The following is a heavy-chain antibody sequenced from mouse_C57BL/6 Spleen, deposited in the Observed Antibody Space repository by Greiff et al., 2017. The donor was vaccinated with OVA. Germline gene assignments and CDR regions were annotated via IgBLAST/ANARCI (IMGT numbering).Heavy chain of an antibody. D-gene: IGHD2-5*01. J-gene: IGHJ2*01. CDR3: ARGSNLYYFDY. V-gene: IGHV1-52*01. CDR1: GYTFTSYW. CDR2: IDPSDSET. Sequence: QVQLQQPGAELVRPGSSVKLSCKASGYTFTSYWMHWVKQRPIQGLEWIGNIDPSDSETHYNQKFKDKATLTVDKSSSTAYMQLSSLTSEDSAVYYCARGSNLYYFDYWGKGTTLTVSS.